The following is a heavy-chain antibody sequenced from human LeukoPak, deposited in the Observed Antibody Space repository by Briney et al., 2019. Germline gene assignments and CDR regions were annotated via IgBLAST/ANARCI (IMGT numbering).Heavy chain of an antibody. CDR1: GYTFTSYG. V-gene: IGHV1-18*01. CDR3: VIYSSGWYFDY. Sequence: ASVKVSCKASGYTFTSYGISWVRQAPGQGLEWMGWISAYNGNTNYAQKLQGRVTMTTDTSTSTAYMELRSLRSDGTAVYYCVIYSSGWYFDYWGQGTLVTVSS. J-gene: IGHJ4*02. CDR2: ISAYNGNT. D-gene: IGHD6-19*01.